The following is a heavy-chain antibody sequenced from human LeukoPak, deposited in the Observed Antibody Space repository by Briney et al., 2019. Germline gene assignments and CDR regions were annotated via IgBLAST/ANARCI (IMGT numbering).Heavy chain of an antibody. CDR1: GFTFSSYS. CDR2: ISSSSSYI. J-gene: IGHJ6*03. V-gene: IGHV3-21*01. CDR3: ARVSPRHYYMDV. Sequence: GGSLRLSCAASGFTFSSYSMNWVRQAPGKGLEWVSSISSSSSYIYYADSVEGRFTISRDNAKNSLYLQMNSLRAEDTAVYYCARVSPRHYYMDVWGKGTTVTVSS.